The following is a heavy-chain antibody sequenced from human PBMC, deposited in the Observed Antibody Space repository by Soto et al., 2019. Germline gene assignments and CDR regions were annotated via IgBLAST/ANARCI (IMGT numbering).Heavy chain of an antibody. D-gene: IGHD3-22*01. CDR1: GGTFSGYA. Sequence: GASVKVSCKASGGTFSGYAISWVRQAPGQGLEWMGGIIPIFGTANYAQKFQGRVTITADESTSTAYMELSSLRSEDTAVYYCAKDTYYYDSSGQNYYGMDVWGQGTTVTVSS. J-gene: IGHJ6*02. V-gene: IGHV1-69*13. CDR3: AKDTYYYDSSGQNYYGMDV. CDR2: IIPIFGTA.